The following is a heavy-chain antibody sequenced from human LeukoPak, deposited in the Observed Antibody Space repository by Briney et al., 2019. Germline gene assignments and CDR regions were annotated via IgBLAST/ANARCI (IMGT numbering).Heavy chain of an antibody. V-gene: IGHV4-34*01. Sequence: PSETLSLTCTVSGGSMSSYYWSWIRQPPGKGLEWIGEINHSGSTNYNPSLKSRVTISVDTSKNQFSLKLSSVTAADTAVYYCARRSSGYYGAGAFDIWGQGTMVTVSS. CDR3: ARRSSGYYGAGAFDI. CDR2: INHSGST. D-gene: IGHD3-22*01. J-gene: IGHJ3*02. CDR1: GGSMSSYY.